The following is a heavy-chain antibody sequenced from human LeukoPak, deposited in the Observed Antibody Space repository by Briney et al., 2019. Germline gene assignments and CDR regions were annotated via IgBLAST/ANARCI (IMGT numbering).Heavy chain of an antibody. D-gene: IGHD3-10*01. CDR1: GGSFSGYY. V-gene: IGHV4-34*01. J-gene: IGHJ4*02. Sequence: SETLSLTCAVYGGSFSGYYWSWIRQPPGKGLEWIGEINHSGSTNYNPSLKSRVTISVDTSKNQFSLKLSSVTAADTAVYYCARGTYYYGSGLTIFDYWGQGILVTVSS. CDR3: ARGTYYYGSGLTIFDY. CDR2: INHSGST.